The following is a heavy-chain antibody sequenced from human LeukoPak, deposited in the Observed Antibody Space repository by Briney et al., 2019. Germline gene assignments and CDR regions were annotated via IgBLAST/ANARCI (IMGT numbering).Heavy chain of an antibody. CDR1: GGFSSGYY. CDR3: AIYSNSAAGY. V-gene: IGHV4-34*01. Sequence: SETLSLTCAVYGGFSSGYYWSWIRQPPGKGLEWIGTIYYTGTTYYNPSLKSRVTISVDTSKNQFSLTLNSVTAADTAVYYCAIYSNSAAGYWGQGALVTVSS. J-gene: IGHJ4*02. CDR2: IYYTGTT. D-gene: IGHD6-6*01.